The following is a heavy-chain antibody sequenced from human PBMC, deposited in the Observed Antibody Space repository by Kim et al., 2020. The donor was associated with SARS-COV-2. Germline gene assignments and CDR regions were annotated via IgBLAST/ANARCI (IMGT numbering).Heavy chain of an antibody. Sequence: AQKVQERVTITRDMSTSTAYMELSSLRSDDTAVYYCATPLYISGSYGMDVWGQGTTVTVSS. CDR3: ATPLYISGSYGMDV. J-gene: IGHJ6*02. V-gene: IGHV1-58*01. D-gene: IGHD6-19*01.